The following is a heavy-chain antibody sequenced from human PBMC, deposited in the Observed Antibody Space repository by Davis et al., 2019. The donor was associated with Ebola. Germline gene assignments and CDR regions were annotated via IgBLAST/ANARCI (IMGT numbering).Heavy chain of an antibody. CDR1: GGSISSYY. CDR2: FYYSGST. J-gene: IGHJ4*02. D-gene: IGHD2-2*01. Sequence: MPSETLSLTCTVSGGSISSYYWSWIRQPQGKGLEWMGYFYYSGSTNYDPSLKSRVSISIDTSKNQFALKLSSVTAADTAVYYCARWKLWGVPAATFDYWGQGTLVTVSS. V-gene: IGHV4-59*12. CDR3: ARWKLWGVPAATFDY.